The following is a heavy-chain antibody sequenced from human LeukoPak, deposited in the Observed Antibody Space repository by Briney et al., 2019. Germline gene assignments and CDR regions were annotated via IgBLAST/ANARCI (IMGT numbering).Heavy chain of an antibody. CDR3: ARENWNYAFDFDY. Sequence: ASVKVSCKASGYTFTSYAMHWVRQAPGQRLEWMGWISAYNGNTNYAQKLQGRVTMTTDTSTSTAYMELRSLRSDDTAVYYCARENWNYAFDFDYWGQGTLVTVSS. CDR1: GYTFTSYA. CDR2: ISAYNGNT. J-gene: IGHJ4*02. V-gene: IGHV1-18*01. D-gene: IGHD1-7*01.